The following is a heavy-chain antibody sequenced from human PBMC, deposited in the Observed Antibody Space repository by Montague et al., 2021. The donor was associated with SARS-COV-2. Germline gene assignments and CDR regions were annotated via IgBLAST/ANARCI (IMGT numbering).Heavy chain of an antibody. CDR1: GGSITGFS. J-gene: IGHJ4*02. V-gene: IGHV4-4*07. CDR2: VTTSGTT. D-gene: IGHD6-6*01. CDR3: ARTPTRPLSLDS. Sequence: SETLSLTCAVSGGSITGFSWSWVRQPAGKGLEWIGRVTTSGTTNYGPSLRSRVTMSVDTSKNQFSLNLNSVTAADTAIYDCARTPTRPLSLDSWGQGTLVTVPS.